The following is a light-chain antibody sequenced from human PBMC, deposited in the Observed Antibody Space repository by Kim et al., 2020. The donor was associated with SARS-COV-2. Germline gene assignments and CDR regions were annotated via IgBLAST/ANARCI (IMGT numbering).Light chain of an antibody. CDR3: QQYYISPQT. CDR2: WAA. Sequence: ANINCQSSQSVLHNSNNRNYLAWYRQKPGQPPKLFIYWAATRGSGVPDRFSGSGSGRDFTLTISSLRAEDGAVYYCQQYYISPQTFGQGTKVDIK. V-gene: IGKV4-1*01. CDR1: QSVLHNSNNRNY. J-gene: IGKJ1*01.